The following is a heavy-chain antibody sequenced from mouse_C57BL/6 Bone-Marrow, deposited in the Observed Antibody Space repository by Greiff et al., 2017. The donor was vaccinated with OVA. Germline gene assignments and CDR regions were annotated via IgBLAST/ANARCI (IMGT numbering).Heavy chain of an antibody. Sequence: EVKLEESGGDLVKPGGSLKLSCAASGFTFSSYGMSWVRQTPDKRLEWVATISSGGSYTYYPDSVKGRFTISRDNAKNTLYLQMSSLKSEDTAMYYCARCSSFAYWGQGTLVTVSA. D-gene: IGHD1-3*01. V-gene: IGHV5-6*02. CDR1: GFTFSSYG. CDR2: ISSGGSYT. J-gene: IGHJ3*01. CDR3: ARCSSFAY.